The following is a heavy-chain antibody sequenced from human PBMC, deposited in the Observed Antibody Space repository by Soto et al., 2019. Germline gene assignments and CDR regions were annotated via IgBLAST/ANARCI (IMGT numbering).Heavy chain of an antibody. CDR2: IKSDGGST. Sequence: EVQLVESGGNLVQPGGSLRLSCAASGFSFGSYWMHWVRQVPGKNLVWVARIKSDGGSTDYADFVKGRFSISRDNTNNGLYLQMASLRTDDTAVYYCVRDRSTCKDYWGQGTLVTVSS. CDR1: GFSFGSYW. J-gene: IGHJ4*02. D-gene: IGHD2-2*01. V-gene: IGHV3-74*01. CDR3: VRDRSTCKDY.